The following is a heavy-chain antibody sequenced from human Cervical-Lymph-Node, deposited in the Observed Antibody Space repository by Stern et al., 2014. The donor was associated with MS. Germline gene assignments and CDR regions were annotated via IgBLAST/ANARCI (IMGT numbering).Heavy chain of an antibody. CDR2: IYSDGST. J-gene: IGHJ5*01. Sequence: QVQLQESGPGLVKPSETVSLTCAVSGGSVSSKYWNWIRQPTGQGLEWIGDIYSDGSTNYNPSLKSRVVISLDTATNQFSLSLTSVTAADTAVYYCARVTGRGTRQNWFDSWGQGTLVTVSS. V-gene: IGHV4-59*02. D-gene: IGHD1-26*01. CDR1: GGSVSSKY. CDR3: ARVTGRGTRQNWFDS.